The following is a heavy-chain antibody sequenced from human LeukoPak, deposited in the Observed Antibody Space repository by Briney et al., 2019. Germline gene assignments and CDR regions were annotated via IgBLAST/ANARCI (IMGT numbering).Heavy chain of an antibody. D-gene: IGHD2-15*01. CDR2: IMGSGGST. CDR1: GFTFISYA. CDR3: AKDKRVVVAVGGDY. Sequence: GGSLRLSCAASGFTFISYAMSWVRQAPGKGLEWVSAIMGSGGSTYYADSVKGRFTISRDNSKNTLYLHMNSMSAEATAVYYCAKDKRVVVAVGGDYWGQGTLVTVSS. J-gene: IGHJ4*02. V-gene: IGHV3-23*01.